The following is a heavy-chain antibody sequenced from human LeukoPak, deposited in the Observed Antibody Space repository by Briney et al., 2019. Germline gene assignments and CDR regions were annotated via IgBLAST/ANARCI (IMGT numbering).Heavy chain of an antibody. CDR1: GYTFTSYY. CDR3: ARNRVPVNCYDSSGRHAFDI. J-gene: IGHJ3*02. Sequence: SVKVSCKASGYTFTSYYMHWVRQPPGQGLEWMGSIIPILGIANYAQKFQGRVTITADKSTSTAYMELSNLGSEDTAVYDCARNRVPVNCYDSSGRHAFDIWGQGTMVTVSS. CDR2: IIPILGIA. V-gene: IGHV1-69*02. D-gene: IGHD3-22*01.